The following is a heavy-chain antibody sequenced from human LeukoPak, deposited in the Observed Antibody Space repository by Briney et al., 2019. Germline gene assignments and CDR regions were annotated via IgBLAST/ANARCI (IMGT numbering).Heavy chain of an antibody. Sequence: ASVKVSCKASGGTFSSYAISWVRQAPGQGLEWMGIINPSGGSTSYAQKFQGRVTMTRDTSTSTVYMELSSLRSEDTAVYYCARRLGYCSSTSCLTGDWFDPWGQGTLVTVSS. V-gene: IGHV1-46*01. CDR3: ARRLGYCSSTSCLTGDWFDP. J-gene: IGHJ5*02. CDR2: INPSGGST. CDR1: GGTFSSYA. D-gene: IGHD2-2*01.